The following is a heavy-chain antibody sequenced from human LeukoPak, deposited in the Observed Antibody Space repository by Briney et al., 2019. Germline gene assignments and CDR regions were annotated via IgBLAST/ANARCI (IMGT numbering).Heavy chain of an antibody. CDR3: ARITGFGQLLYYYYGMDV. J-gene: IGHJ6*04. D-gene: IGHD3-10*01. V-gene: IGHV4-59*01. CDR2: SYYSGST. Sequence: SETLSLTCTVSGGSISSDYWSWIRQPPGKGLEWIGYSYYSGSTNYNPSLKSRVTISVDTSTNQFSLKLSSVTAADTAVYYCARITGFGQLLYYYYGMDVWGKGTTVTVSS. CDR1: GGSISSDY.